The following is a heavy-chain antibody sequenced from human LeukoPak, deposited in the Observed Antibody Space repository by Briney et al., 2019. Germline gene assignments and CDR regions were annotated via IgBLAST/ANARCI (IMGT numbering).Heavy chain of an antibody. CDR1: GGSISSYY. D-gene: IGHD6-13*01. J-gene: IGHJ4*02. CDR2: IYYSGST. V-gene: IGHV4-59*12. CDR3: AREVGGSWIHFDY. Sequence: SETLSLTCTVSGGSISSYYWSWIRQPPGKGLEWIGYIYYSGSTNYNPSLKSRVTISVDTSKNQFSLKLSSVTAADTAVYYCAREVGGSWIHFDYWGQGTLVTVSS.